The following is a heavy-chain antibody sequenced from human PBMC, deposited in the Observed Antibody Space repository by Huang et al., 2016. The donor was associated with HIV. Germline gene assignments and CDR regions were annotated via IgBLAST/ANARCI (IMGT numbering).Heavy chain of an antibody. J-gene: IGHJ4*02. CDR2: IKYSGST. D-gene: IGHD1-26*01. Sequence: QVQLQESGPGLVKPSDTLSLTCTVSGGPINSHYLTWIRQPPGKGREGIGNIKYSGSTTSKPSLQSRVTTSLDRTKNPFALRMCSVTAADTAVYFCARGLRLVGALNYWGQGTPVTVSS. CDR1: GGPINSHY. V-gene: IGHV4-59*11. CDR3: ARGLRLVGALNY.